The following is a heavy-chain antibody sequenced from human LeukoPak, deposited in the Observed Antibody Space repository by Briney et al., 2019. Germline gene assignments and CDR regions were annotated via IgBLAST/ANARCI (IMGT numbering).Heavy chain of an antibody. CDR1: AFTFSDYA. J-gene: IGHJ3*02. Sequence: PGGSLRLSCAASAFTFSDYAMHWVRQAPGKGLEYVSVISSNGGSTYYANSVKGRFTISRDNSKNTLYLQMGSLRAEDMALYYCARGGLGATNAAFDIWGRGTMVTVSS. V-gene: IGHV3-64*01. CDR2: ISSNGGST. D-gene: IGHD1-26*01. CDR3: ARGGLGATNAAFDI.